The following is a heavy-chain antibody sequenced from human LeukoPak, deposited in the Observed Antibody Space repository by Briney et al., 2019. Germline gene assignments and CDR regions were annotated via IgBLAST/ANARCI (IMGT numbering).Heavy chain of an antibody. CDR3: ARVGARIAAADY. Sequence: PGGSLRLSCAASGFTFSSYSMNWVRQAPGKGLEWDSSISSSSSYIYYADSVKGRFTISRDNAKNSLYLQMNSLRAEDTAVYYCARVGARIAAADYWGQGTLVTVSS. D-gene: IGHD6-13*01. CDR1: GFTFSSYS. V-gene: IGHV3-21*01. CDR2: ISSSSSYI. J-gene: IGHJ4*02.